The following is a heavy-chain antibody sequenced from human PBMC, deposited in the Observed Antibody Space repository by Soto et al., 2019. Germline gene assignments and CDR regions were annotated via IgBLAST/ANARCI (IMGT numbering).Heavy chain of an antibody. V-gene: IGHV3-33*03. CDR1: GFTFRNYG. D-gene: IGHD1-26*01. J-gene: IGHJ5*02. CDR3: ARWAGSYYESWFDP. Sequence: QVLLVESGGGVVQPGTSLRLSCEASGFTFRNYGMHWVRQAPGKGLEWVAVTSSDGSTKNYAASVKGRFFISSDNSKNTLYLQMSSLRAEDTALYYCARWAGSYYESWFDPWGQGTLVIVSS. CDR2: TSSDGSTK.